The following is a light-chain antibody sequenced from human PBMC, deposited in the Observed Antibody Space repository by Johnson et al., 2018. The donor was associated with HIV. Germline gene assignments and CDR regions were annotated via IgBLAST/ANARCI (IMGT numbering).Light chain of an antibody. Sequence: QPVLTQPPSVSAAPGQKVTISCSGSSSNIGNNYVSWYQQLPGTAPKLLIYDNNKRPSGIPDRFSGSKSGTSATLAITGLQTGDEADYYCGTWDSSLSASYVFGTGTRVTVL. CDR1: SSNIGNNY. V-gene: IGLV1-51*01. CDR2: DNN. CDR3: GTWDSSLSASYV. J-gene: IGLJ1*01.